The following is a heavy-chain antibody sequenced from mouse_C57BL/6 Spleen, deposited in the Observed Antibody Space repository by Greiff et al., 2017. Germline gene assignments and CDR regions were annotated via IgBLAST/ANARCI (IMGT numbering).Heavy chain of an antibody. CDR1: GYAFSSCW. CDR2: IYPGDGDT. V-gene: IGHV1-80*01. D-gene: IGHD3-3*01. CDR3: AEGIYYAMDY. J-gene: IGHJ4*01. Sequence: QVQLQQSGAELVKPGASVKISCKASGYAFSSCWMNWVKQRPGKGLEWIGQIYPGDGDTNYNGKFKGKATLTADKSSSTAYMQLSSLTSEDSAVYFCAEGIYYAMDYWGQGTSVTVSA.